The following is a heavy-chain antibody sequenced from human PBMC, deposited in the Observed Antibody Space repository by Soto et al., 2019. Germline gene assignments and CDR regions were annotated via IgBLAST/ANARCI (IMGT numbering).Heavy chain of an antibody. J-gene: IGHJ5*02. D-gene: IGHD3-10*01. CDR3: GKNSGRFNT. CDR2: IDGSGGGT. Sequence: VGSLRLSCSASGFPCSTTDMSWVRQAPGKGLEWVSTIDGSGGGTDYAVFVKGRFTISRDNSKNTVYLQMTTQRVDDTGKYDCGKNSGRFNTWGQGTLVTVSS. CDR1: GFPCSTTD. V-gene: IGHV3-23*01.